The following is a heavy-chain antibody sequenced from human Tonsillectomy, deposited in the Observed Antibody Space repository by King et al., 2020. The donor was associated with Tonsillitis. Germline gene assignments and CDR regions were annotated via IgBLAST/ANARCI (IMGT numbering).Heavy chain of an antibody. J-gene: IGHJ1*01. V-gene: IGHV3-30*03. CDR1: XXXXXSXG. CDR2: IXXXXSNX. CDR3: AXXXXXXXXXXXXXVXXXGTXXXXXXAXTXXPSVXPLAXSSKSTXXGTAXLGCLVXDYF. Sequence: VQLVESGGGVVQPXXSLXLSCXXXXXXXXSXGXXXXRXAPGXGXEWVXVIXXXXSNXXXADSVXGRFTISRDXSKXTLXLXMXSLRAEDTAVYYCAXXXXXXXXXXXXXVXXXGTXXXXXXAXTXXPSVXPLAXSSKSTXXGTAXLGCLVXDYF.